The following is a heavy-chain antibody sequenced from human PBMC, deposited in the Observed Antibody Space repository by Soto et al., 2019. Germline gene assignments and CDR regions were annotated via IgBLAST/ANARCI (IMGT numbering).Heavy chain of an antibody. J-gene: IGHJ4*02. CDR2: VRGGGDST. D-gene: IGHD3-3*01. Sequence: EVQLLESGGGLVQPGGTLRLSCAASGLTFSNYAMSWVRQAPGKSLEWVSAVRGGGDSTYNADSVKGRFTISRDNSKNTLFLQMNSLRAEDTAVYYCAVMTYYDLWSGKGHFDYWSQGTLVTVSS. V-gene: IGHV3-23*01. CDR3: AVMTYYDLWSGKGHFDY. CDR1: GLTFSNYA.